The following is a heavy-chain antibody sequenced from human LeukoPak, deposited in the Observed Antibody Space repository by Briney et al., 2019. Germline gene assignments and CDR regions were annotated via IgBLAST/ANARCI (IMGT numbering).Heavy chain of an antibody. J-gene: IGHJ4*02. D-gene: IGHD3-10*01. CDR3: ARTRRLWFGDLRPKPSRYYFDY. CDR2: IYYSGST. CDR1: GGSISSSSYY. Sequence: SETLSLTCTVSGGSISSSSYYWGWIRQPPGKGLEWIGSIYYSGSTYYNPSLKSRVTISVDTSKNQFSLKLSSVTAADTAVYYCARTRRLWFGDLRPKPSRYYFDYWGQGTLVTVSS. V-gene: IGHV4-39*07.